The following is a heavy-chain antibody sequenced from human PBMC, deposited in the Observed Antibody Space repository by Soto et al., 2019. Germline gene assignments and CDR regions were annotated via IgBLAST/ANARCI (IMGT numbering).Heavy chain of an antibody. CDR1: GGSFSGYY. J-gene: IGHJ6*02. CDR2: INHSGST. D-gene: IGHD3-10*01. Sequence: PSETLSLTCAVYGGSFSGYYWSWIRQPPGKGLEWIGEINHSGSTNYNPSLKSRVTISVDTSKNQFSLKLSSVTAADTAVYYCASVPLYYYGSGSYTTRGGHGIVVWGQWTTVTVS. V-gene: IGHV4-34*01. CDR3: ASVPLYYYGSGSYTTRGGHGIVV.